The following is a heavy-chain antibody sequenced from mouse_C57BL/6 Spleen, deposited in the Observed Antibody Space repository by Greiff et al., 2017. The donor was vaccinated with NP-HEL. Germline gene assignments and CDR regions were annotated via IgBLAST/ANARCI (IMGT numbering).Heavy chain of an antibody. Sequence: DVKLVESEGGLVQPGSSMKLSCTASGFTFSDYYMAWVRQVPEKGLEWVANINYDGSSTYYLDSLKSRFIISRDNAKNILYLQMSSLKSEDTATYYCAREGYDYDGLAYWGQGTLVTVSA. CDR1: GFTFSDYY. J-gene: IGHJ3*01. CDR2: INYDGSST. V-gene: IGHV5-16*01. D-gene: IGHD2-4*01. CDR3: AREGYDYDGLAY.